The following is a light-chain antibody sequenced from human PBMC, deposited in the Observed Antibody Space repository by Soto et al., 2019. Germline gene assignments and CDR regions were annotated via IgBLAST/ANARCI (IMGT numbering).Light chain of an antibody. CDR2: DAS. Sequence: DIQMTQSPSTLSASVGDRVTIXCRASQSISSWLAWYQQKPGKAPKLLIYDASSLESGVPSRFSGSGSGTEFTLTISSLQPDDFATYYCQQYNSYSPRTFGQGTKVDIK. V-gene: IGKV1-5*01. CDR1: QSISSW. J-gene: IGKJ1*01. CDR3: QQYNSYSPRT.